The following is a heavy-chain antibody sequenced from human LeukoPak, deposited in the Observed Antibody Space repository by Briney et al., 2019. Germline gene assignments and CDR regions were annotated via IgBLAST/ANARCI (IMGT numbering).Heavy chain of an antibody. CDR1: GYTFTSYG. CDR2: ISAYNGNT. J-gene: IGHJ6*02. CDR3: ARITMVRGVTLYYYYGMDV. D-gene: IGHD3-10*01. V-gene: IGHV1-18*01. Sequence: GASVKVTCKASGYTFTSYGISWVRQAPGQGLEWMGWISAYNGNTNYAQKLQGRVTMTTDTSTSTAYMELRSLRSDDTAVYYCARITMVRGVTLYYYYGMDVWGQGTTVTVSS.